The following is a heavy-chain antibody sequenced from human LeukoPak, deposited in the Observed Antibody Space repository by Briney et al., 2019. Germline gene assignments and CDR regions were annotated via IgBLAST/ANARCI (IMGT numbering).Heavy chain of an antibody. J-gene: IGHJ3*02. CDR3: AKIPRGGNDAFDI. D-gene: IGHD3-10*01. Sequence: GGSLRLSCAASGCPYSNYAMNWVRQSPGKGLEWVSAISNSGGSTYYADSVKGRFTISRDNSRNTLYLQMNSLRAEDTAVYYCAKIPRGGNDAFDIWGQGTMVTVSS. CDR1: GCPYSNYA. CDR2: ISNSGGST. V-gene: IGHV3-23*01.